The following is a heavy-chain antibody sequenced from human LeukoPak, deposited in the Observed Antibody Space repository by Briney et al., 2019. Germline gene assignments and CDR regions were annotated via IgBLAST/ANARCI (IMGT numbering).Heavy chain of an antibody. V-gene: IGHV3-23*01. D-gene: IGHD3-22*01. CDR3: AKARTYYYDSSGYPVGY. CDR1: GFIFSSDV. Sequence: YPGGSLRLSCAASGFIFSSDVMSWVRQAPGKGLEWVPTISANGGDTNYADSVKGRFTISRDNSKSTLYLQMNSLRAEDTAVYYCAKARTYYYDSSGYPVGYWGQGTLVTVSS. J-gene: IGHJ4*02. CDR2: ISANGGDT.